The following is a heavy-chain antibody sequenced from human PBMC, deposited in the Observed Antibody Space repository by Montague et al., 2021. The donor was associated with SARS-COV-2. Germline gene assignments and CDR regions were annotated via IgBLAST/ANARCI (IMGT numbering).Heavy chain of an antibody. D-gene: IGHD6-6*01. CDR3: ARELVRYYYGMDV. Sequence: SLRLSCAASGFTFSSYGMHWVRQAPGKGLEWVAVIWLDGSNKYYADSVKGRFTISRDNSKNTLYLQMNSLRAEDTAVYYCARELVRYYYGMDVWGQGTTVTVSS. CDR1: GFTFSSYG. CDR2: IWLDGSNK. J-gene: IGHJ6*02. V-gene: IGHV3-33*01.